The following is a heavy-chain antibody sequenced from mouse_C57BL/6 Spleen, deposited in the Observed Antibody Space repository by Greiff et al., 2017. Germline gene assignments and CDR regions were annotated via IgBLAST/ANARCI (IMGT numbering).Heavy chain of an antibody. D-gene: IGHD3-2*02. V-gene: IGHV1-42*01. J-gene: IGHJ2*01. CDR1: GYSFTGYY. CDR2: INPSTGGT. CDR3: ARWGAQATGRLFDY. Sequence: EVKLQQSGPELVKPGASVKISCKASGYSFTGYYMNWVKQSPEKSLEWIGEINPSTGGTTYNQKFKAKATLTVDKSSSTAYMQLKSLTSEDSAVYYCARWGAQATGRLFDYWGQGTTLTVSS.